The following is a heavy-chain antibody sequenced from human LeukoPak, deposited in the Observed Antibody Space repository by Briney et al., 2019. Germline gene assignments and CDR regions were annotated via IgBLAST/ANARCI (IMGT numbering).Heavy chain of an antibody. CDR3: AKAQQPENSAFDY. CDR1: GFTFDDYA. Sequence: GRSLRLSCAASGFTFDDYAMHWVRQAPGKGLEWVSGISWNSGSIGYADSVKGRFTISRDNAKNSLYLQMNSLRAEDTAVYYCAKAQQPENSAFDYWGQGTLVTVSS. D-gene: IGHD6-13*01. CDR2: ISWNSGSI. J-gene: IGHJ4*02. V-gene: IGHV3-9*01.